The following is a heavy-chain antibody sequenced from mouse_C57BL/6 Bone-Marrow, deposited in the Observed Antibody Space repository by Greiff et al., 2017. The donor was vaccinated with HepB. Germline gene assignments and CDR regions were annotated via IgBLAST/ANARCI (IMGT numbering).Heavy chain of an antibody. CDR1: GFTFSSYG. J-gene: IGHJ4*01. Sequence: EVQLVESGGDLVKPGGSLKLSCAASGFTFSSYGMSWVRQTPDKRLEWVATISSGGSYTYYPDSVKGRFTISRDNAKNTLYLQMSSLKSEDTAMYYCARHWVDYWGQGTSVTVSS. CDR3: ARHWVDY. V-gene: IGHV5-6*01. CDR2: ISSGGSYT.